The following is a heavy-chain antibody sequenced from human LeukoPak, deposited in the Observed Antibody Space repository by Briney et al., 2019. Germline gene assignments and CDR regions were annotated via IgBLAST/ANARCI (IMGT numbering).Heavy chain of an antibody. CDR2: ISSSSSTI. J-gene: IGHJ4*02. Sequence: GGSLRLSCAASGFTFSSYIMNWVRQAPGKGLGWVSYISSSSSTIYYADSVKGRFTLSRDNAKNSLCLQMNSLRAEDTAVYYCASTGRYCTSTSCSNYFHYWGQGTLVTVSS. CDR3: ASTGRYCTSTSCSNYFHY. D-gene: IGHD2-2*01. CDR1: GFTFSSYI. V-gene: IGHV3-48*04.